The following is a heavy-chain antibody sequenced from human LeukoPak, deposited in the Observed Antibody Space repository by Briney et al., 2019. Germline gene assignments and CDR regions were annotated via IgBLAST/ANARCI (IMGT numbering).Heavy chain of an antibody. D-gene: IGHD3-3*01. J-gene: IGHJ4*02. CDR1: GFTFSSYG. CDR2: IRYDGSNK. V-gene: IGHV3-30*02. CDR3: VRAGPPLTYYDFWSGYSFDY. Sequence: GGSLRLSCAASGFTFSSYGMHWVRQAPGKGLEWVAFIRYDGSNKYYADSVKGRFTISRDNSKNTLYLQMDSLRAEDTAVYYCVRAGPPLTYYDFWSGYSFDYWGQGTLVTVSS.